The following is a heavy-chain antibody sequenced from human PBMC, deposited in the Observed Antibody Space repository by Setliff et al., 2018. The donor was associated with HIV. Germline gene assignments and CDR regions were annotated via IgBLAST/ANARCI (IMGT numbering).Heavy chain of an antibody. J-gene: IGHJ6*03. CDR3: VRRKSELRLISDYMDV. CDR2: MYYSGTT. D-gene: IGHD3-10*01. V-gene: IGHV4-39*01. Sequence: SETLSLTCTVSGGSINTKNNYWGWIRQPPGLGLEWIGSMYYSGTTYHSPTLKSRVSMSMDTSRNQFSLKLSSVTAADTAIYYCVRRKSELRLISDYMDVWGKGTTVTVSS. CDR1: GGSINTKNNY.